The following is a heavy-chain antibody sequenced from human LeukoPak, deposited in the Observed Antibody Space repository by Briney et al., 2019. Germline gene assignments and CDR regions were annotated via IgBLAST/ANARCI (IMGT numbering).Heavy chain of an antibody. CDR2: FSHSGNT. V-gene: IGHV4-59*12. Sequence: SETLSLTCTISGGSISSYYWSWLRQPPGKGLEWIGDFSHSGNTNYNPSLNYNPSLKSRVTISVDTSKNQFSLKLSSVTAADTAVYYCARSRGRPTDWGQGTLVTVSS. CDR3: ARSRGRPTD. D-gene: IGHD1-1*01. J-gene: IGHJ4*02. CDR1: GGSISSYY.